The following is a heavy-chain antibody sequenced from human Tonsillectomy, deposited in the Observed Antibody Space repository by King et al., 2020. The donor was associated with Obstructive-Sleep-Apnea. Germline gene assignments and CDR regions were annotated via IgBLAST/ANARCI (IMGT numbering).Heavy chain of an antibody. J-gene: IGHJ5*02. Sequence: VQLQQSGPGLVKPSQTLSLTCAISGDSVSSNSAAWNWIRQSPSRGLEWLGRTYYRSKWYNDYGVSVKRRIAINADTSKNQFSLQLNSVTPDDTAVYYCARDKDSGWSPGFDPWGQGTLVTVSS. CDR1: GDSVSSNSAA. V-gene: IGHV6-1*02. CDR3: ARDKDSGWSPGFDP. CDR2: TYYRSKWYN. D-gene: IGHD6-19*01.